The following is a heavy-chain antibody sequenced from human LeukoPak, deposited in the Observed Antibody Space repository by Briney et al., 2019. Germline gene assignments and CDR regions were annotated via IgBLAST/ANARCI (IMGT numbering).Heavy chain of an antibody. Sequence: GRSLRLSCAASGFTFSTYSMHWVRQAPGKGLEWVAVISYVGSNKYYADSVKGRFTISRDDSKNTLYLQMNSVRVEDTAMYYCARVHSRGWYSIDYWGQGTLVTVSS. V-gene: IGHV3-30-3*01. CDR2: ISYVGSNK. J-gene: IGHJ4*02. CDR1: GFTFSTYS. D-gene: IGHD6-19*01. CDR3: ARVHSRGWYSIDY.